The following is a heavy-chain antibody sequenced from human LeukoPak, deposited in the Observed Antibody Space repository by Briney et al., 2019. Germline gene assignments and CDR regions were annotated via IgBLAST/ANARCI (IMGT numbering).Heavy chain of an antibody. J-gene: IGHJ4*02. CDR3: ARSGGNDYVDY. V-gene: IGHV3-7*01. CDR2: IKQDGSEK. CDR1: GFTFSDYS. Sequence: GGSLRLSCAASGFTFSDYSMSWVRQAPGKGLEWVANIKQDGSEKYYVDSVKGRFTISRDNAKNSLYLQMNSLRAEDTAVYYCARSGGNDYVDYWGQGTLVTVSS. D-gene: IGHD3-16*01.